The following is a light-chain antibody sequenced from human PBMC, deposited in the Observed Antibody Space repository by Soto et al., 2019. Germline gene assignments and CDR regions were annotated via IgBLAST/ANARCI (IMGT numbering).Light chain of an antibody. V-gene: IGKV3-15*01. J-gene: IGKJ5*01. CDR2: GAS. Sequence: EIVMTQSPATLSVSPGERATLSCRASRNVGSKFAWYMQKPGQSPRLLISGASTRAADFPARFSGSGSGTDFTLTISSLEPEDFAVYYCQQRSNWPITFGQGTRLEIK. CDR1: RNVGSK. CDR3: QQRSNWPIT.